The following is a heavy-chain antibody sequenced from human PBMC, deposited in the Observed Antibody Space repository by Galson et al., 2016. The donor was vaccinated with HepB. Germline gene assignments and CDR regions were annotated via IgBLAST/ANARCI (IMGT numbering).Heavy chain of an antibody. Sequence: SETLSLTCAVSGASISNMNWWSWVRQPPGKGLEWIGEIYHSGSTNYNPSLKSRVTMSVDKSKNQFSLKLSSVTAADTAVYYCASLDNRRGGEYWGQGSLVTGSS. V-gene: IGHV4-4*02. D-gene: IGHD1-14*01. CDR2: IYHSGST. CDR1: GASISNMNW. CDR3: ASLDNRRGGEY. J-gene: IGHJ4*02.